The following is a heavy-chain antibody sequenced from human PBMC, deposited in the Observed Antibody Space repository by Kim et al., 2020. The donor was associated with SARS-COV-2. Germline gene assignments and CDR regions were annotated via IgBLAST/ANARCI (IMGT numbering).Heavy chain of an antibody. Sequence: SETLSLTCAVYGGSFSGYYWSWIRQPPGKGLEWIGEINHSGSTNYNPSLKSRVTISVDTSKNQFSLKLSSVTAADTAVYYCARGPGYSSSWYGPRNWFDP. V-gene: IGHV4-34*01. D-gene: IGHD6-13*01. CDR1: GGSFSGYY. CDR3: ARGPGYSSSWYGPRNWFDP. CDR2: INHSGST. J-gene: IGHJ5*02.